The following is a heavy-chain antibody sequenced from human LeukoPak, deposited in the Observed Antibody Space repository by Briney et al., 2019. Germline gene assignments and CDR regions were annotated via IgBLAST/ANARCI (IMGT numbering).Heavy chain of an antibody. Sequence: ASVKVSCKASGYTFTGYYMRWVRQAPGQGLEWMGWINPNSGGTNYAQKFQGRVTMTRDTSISTAYMELSRLRSDDTAVYYCARALGRYSSGWYGMGYWGQGTLVTVSS. CDR3: ARALGRYSSGWYGMGY. CDR2: INPNSGGT. V-gene: IGHV1-2*02. CDR1: GYTFTGYY. J-gene: IGHJ4*02. D-gene: IGHD6-19*01.